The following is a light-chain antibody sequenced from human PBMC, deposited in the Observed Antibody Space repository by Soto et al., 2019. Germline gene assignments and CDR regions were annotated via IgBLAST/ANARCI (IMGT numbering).Light chain of an antibody. CDR2: DVS. CDR3: SSYTSSSLYV. Sequence: QSVLTQPASVSGSPGQSITISCTGTRSDVGGYNYVSWYQQLPGKAPKLMIYDVSDRPSGVSNRFSGAKSGNTASLTISGLQTEDEADYYCSSYTSSSLYVFGTGTKVTGL. CDR1: RSDVGGYNY. V-gene: IGLV2-14*01. J-gene: IGLJ1*01.